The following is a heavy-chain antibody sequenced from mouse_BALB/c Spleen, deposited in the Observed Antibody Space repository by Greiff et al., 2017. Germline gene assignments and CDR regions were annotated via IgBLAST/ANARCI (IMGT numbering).Heavy chain of an antibody. V-gene: IGHV14-3*02. J-gene: IGHJ2*01. D-gene: IGHD2-10*02. CDR1: GFNIKDTY. CDR2: IDPANGNT. CDR3: ASTYGNY. Sequence: EVKLMESGAELVKPGASVKLSCTASGFNIKDTYMHWVKQRPEQGLEWIGRIDPANGNTKYDPKFQGKATITADTSSNTAYLQPSSLTSEDTAVYYCASTYGNYWGQGTTLTVSS.